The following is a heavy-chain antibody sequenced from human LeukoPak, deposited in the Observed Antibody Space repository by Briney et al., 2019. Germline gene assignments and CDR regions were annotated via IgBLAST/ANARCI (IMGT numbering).Heavy chain of an antibody. D-gene: IGHD6-13*01. Sequence: GASVKVSCKASGDTFSSYTISWVRQAPGQGLEWMGRIIPILGITNYAQKFQGRVTITADKSTSTAYMELSSLRSEDTAVYYCARTGYSSSWYGDYYFDYWGQGTLVTLSS. V-gene: IGHV1-69*02. CDR1: GDTFSSYT. CDR2: IIPILGIT. J-gene: IGHJ4*02. CDR3: ARTGYSSSWYGDYYFDY.